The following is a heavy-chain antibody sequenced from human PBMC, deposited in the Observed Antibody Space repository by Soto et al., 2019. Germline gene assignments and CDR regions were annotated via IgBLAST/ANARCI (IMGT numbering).Heavy chain of an antibody. CDR2: IYPGDSDT. V-gene: IGHV5-51*01. Sequence: PGESLKISCKGSGYSFTSYWIGWVRQMPGKGLEWMGIIYPGDSDTRYSPSFQGQVTISADKSISTAYLQWSSLKASDTAMYYCAGPRDSIAVAGIQAYYYGMDVWGQGTTVTVSS. CDR3: AGPRDSIAVAGIQAYYYGMDV. CDR1: GYSFTSYW. J-gene: IGHJ6*02. D-gene: IGHD6-19*01.